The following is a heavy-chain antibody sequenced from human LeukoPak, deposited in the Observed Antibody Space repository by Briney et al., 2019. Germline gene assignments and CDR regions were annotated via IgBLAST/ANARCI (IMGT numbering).Heavy chain of an antibody. Sequence: PSETLSLTCAVSGGSISSGGYSWSWIRQPPGKGLEWIGYISHSGSTYYNPFLKSRVTISVDRSKNQFSLKLSSVTAADTAVYYCARMTTVTSLDYWGQGTLVTVSS. V-gene: IGHV4-30-2*01. J-gene: IGHJ4*02. D-gene: IGHD4-17*01. CDR1: GGSISSGGYS. CDR2: ISHSGST. CDR3: ARMTTVTSLDY.